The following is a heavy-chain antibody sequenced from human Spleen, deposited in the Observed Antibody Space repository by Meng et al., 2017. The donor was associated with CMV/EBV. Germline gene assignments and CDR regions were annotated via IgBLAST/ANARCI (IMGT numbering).Heavy chain of an antibody. J-gene: IGHJ4*02. D-gene: IGHD4-17*01. CDR2: INHSGST. CDR1: GGSFSGYY. CDR3: ARNLDYGDYVPATLVY. Sequence: VKVQEGGAGLLKPSETLSLTCAVYGGSFSGYYWSWIRQPPGKGLEWIGEINHSGSTNYNPSLKSRVTISVDTSKNQFSLKLSSVTAADTAVYYCARNLDYGDYVPATLVYWGQGTLVTVSS. V-gene: IGHV4-34*01.